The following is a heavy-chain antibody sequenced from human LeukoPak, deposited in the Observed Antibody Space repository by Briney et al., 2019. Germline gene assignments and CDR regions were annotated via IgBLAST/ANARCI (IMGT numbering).Heavy chain of an antibody. D-gene: IGHD6-6*01. V-gene: IGHV3-74*01. CDR2: INTDRSST. CDR1: GFTFSSYW. CDR3: ARESLLIAAPFDY. Sequence: GGSLRLSCAASGFTFSSYWMHWVRQAPGKGLVWVSRINTDRSSTSYADSVKGRFTISRDNAKNTLYLQMNSLRAEDTAVYYCARESLLIAAPFDYWGQGTLVTVSS. J-gene: IGHJ4*02.